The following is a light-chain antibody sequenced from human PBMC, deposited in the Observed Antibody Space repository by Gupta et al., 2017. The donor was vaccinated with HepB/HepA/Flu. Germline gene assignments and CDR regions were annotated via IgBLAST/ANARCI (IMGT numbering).Light chain of an antibody. CDR2: LGS. V-gene: IGKV2-28*01. Sequence: DIVLTKSPPSLPVTPGEPASISCRSSQSLLHSNGYNYLDWYLQKPGQSPQLLIYLGSNRASGVPDRFSGSGSGTDFTLKISRVEAEDVGVYYCMQALQTPLTFGGGTKVEIK. CDR3: MQALQTPLT. J-gene: IGKJ4*01. CDR1: QSLLHSNGYNY.